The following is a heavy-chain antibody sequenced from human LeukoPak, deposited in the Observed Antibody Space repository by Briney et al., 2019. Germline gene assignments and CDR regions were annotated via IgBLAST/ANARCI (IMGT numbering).Heavy chain of an antibody. Sequence: PGGSLRLSCAASGFTFSSYAMSWVRQAPGKGLEWVAVIWYDGSNKYYADSVKGRFTISRDNSKNTLYLQMNSLRAEDTAVYYCAKDLKQWLVFPYCFDFWGQGTLVTVSS. V-gene: IGHV3-33*06. CDR3: AKDLKQWLVFPYCFDF. CDR1: GFTFSSYA. J-gene: IGHJ4*02. D-gene: IGHD6-19*01. CDR2: IWYDGSNK.